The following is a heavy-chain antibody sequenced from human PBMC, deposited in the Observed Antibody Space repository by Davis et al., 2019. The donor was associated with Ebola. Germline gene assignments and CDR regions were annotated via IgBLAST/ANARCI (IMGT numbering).Heavy chain of an antibody. CDR1: GFTFSSYA. Sequence: GGSLRLSCAASGFTFSSYAMSWVRQAPGKGLEWVAVISYDGSNKYYGESVQGRFTISRDNSKNTLYLQMNSLRAEDTAVYYCVKSFILDAYYFDYWGQGTLVTVSS. D-gene: IGHD3-10*01. CDR2: ISYDGSNK. V-gene: IGHV3-30*04. CDR3: VKSFILDAYYFDY. J-gene: IGHJ4*02.